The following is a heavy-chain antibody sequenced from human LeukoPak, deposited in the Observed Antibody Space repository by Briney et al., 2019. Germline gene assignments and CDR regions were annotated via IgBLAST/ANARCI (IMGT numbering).Heavy chain of an antibody. CDR1: GFTFDDYV. D-gene: IGHD1-26*01. Sequence: GGSLRLSCAASGFTFDDYVMYWVRQAPGKGLEWVSGIDWIGGSTGYADSVKGRFNISRDNAKNSLFLQMNSLRAEDTALYFCARDLRSGGSQNVAGHTGPHDYWGQGTLVTVSS. V-gene: IGHV3-20*04. CDR3: ARDLRSGGSQNVAGHTGPHDY. J-gene: IGHJ4*02. CDR2: IDWIGGST.